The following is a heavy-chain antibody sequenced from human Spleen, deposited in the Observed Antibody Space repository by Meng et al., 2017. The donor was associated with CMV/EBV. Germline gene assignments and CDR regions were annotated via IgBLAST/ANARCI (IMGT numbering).Heavy chain of an antibody. D-gene: IGHD3-3*01. J-gene: IGHJ6*02. CDR2: INPNSGGT. Sequence: ASVKVSCKASGYTFTGYYMHWVRQAPGQGLEWMGWINPNSGGTNYAQKFQGRVTMTRDTSISTAYMELSRLRSDDTAVYYCARVYYDFWSALYYYGMDVWGQGTTVTVS. CDR3: ARVYYDFWSALYYYGMDV. V-gene: IGHV1-2*02. CDR1: GYTFTGYY.